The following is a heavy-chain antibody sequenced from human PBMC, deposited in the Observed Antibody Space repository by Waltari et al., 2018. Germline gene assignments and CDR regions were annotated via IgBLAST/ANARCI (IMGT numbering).Heavy chain of an antibody. CDR3: ARSLVGATFKAAFDI. D-gene: IGHD1-26*01. V-gene: IGHV3-48*04. J-gene: IGHJ3*02. Sequence: EVQLVESGGGLVQPGGSLRLSCAASGFTFSSYSMNWVRQAPGKGLEWVSYISSSSTIDYADSVTGRFTISRDNAKNSLYLQMNSLRAEDTAVYYCARSLVGATFKAAFDIWCQGTMVTVSS. CDR1: GFTFSSYS. CDR2: ISSSSTI.